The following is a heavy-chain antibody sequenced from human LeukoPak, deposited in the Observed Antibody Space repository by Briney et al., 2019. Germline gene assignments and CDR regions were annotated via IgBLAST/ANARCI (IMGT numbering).Heavy chain of an antibody. V-gene: IGHV4-39*01. Sequence: SETLSLTCTVSGGSISSSSYYWGWIRQPPGKGLEWIGSIYYSGSTYYNPALKSRVTISVDTTKNQFSLKLSSVTAADTAVYYCARLRDYYYMDVWGKGTTVTVSS. J-gene: IGHJ6*03. CDR2: IYYSGST. CDR3: ARLRDYYYMDV. CDR1: GGSISSSSYY.